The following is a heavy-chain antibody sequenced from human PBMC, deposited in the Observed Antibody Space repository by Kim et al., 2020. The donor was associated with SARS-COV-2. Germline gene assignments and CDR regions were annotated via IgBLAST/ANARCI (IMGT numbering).Heavy chain of an antibody. CDR3: ARGSYDFWGGSLGGIGDY. J-gene: IGHJ4*02. D-gene: IGHD3-3*01. V-gene: IGHV4-30-2*05. Sequence: SRVTISVDTSKNQFSLKLSSVTAADTAVYYCARGSYDFWGGSLGGIGDYWGQGTLVTVSS.